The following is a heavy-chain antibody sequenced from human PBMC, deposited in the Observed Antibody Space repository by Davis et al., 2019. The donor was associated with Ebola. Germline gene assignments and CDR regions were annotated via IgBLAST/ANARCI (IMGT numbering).Heavy chain of an antibody. D-gene: IGHD5-12*01. CDR3: AKYSGYDPFDY. V-gene: IGHV4-34*08. J-gene: IGHJ4*02. CDR1: GFTFSSYS. Sequence: GSLRLSCAASGFTFSSYSMNWIRQPPGKGLEWIGEINHSGSTNYNPSLKSRVTISVDTSKNQFSLKLSSVTAADTAVYYCAKYSGYDPFDYWGQGTLVTVSS. CDR2: INHSGST.